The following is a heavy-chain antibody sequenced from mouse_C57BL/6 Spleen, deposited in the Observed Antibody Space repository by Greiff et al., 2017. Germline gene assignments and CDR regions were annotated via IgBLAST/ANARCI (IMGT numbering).Heavy chain of an antibody. CDR2: IDPSDSYT. Sequence: QVHVKQPGAELVRPGTSVKLSCKASGYTFTSYWMHWVKQRPGQGLEWIGVIDPSDSYTNYNQKFKGKATLTVDTSSSTAYMQLSSLTSEDSAVYYGARRGNEGFAYWGQGTLVTVSA. D-gene: IGHD2-1*01. CDR3: ARRGNEGFAY. CDR1: GYTFTSYW. J-gene: IGHJ3*01. V-gene: IGHV1-59*01.